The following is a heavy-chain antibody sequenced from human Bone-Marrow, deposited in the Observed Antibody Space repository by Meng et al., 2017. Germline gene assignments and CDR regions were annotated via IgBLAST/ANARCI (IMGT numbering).Heavy chain of an antibody. D-gene: IGHD4-17*01. J-gene: IGHJ4*02. Sequence: QVQLQESGPGLVKPSQTLSLTCTVSNDSIRSGDYYWSWIRQPPGKGLEWIGFIYYSGTTYYNPSLKSRVTISVDTSKNQFSLNLSSVTAADTAVYYCARDRGGYGDISYWGQGTLVSLL. V-gene: IGHV4-30-4*01. CDR2: IYYSGTT. CDR1: NDSIRSGDYY. CDR3: ARDRGGYGDISY.